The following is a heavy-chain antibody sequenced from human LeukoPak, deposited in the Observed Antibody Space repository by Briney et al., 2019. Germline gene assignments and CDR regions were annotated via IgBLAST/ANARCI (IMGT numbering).Heavy chain of an antibody. Sequence: GGSLRLSCAASGFTFDDYDMHWVRQAPGKGLEWVSGISWTGGSIGSADSMKGRFTISRDNTKNSLYLQMNRLRAENTALYYCEKDPEAVTNYYFDYSGQGTLVTVSS. CDR1: GFTFDDYD. CDR2: ISWTGGSI. CDR3: EKDPEAVTNYYFDY. V-gene: IGHV3-9*01. D-gene: IGHD4-11*01. J-gene: IGHJ4*02.